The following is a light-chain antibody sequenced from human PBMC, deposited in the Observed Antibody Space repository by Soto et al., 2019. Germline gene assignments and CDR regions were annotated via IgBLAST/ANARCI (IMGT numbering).Light chain of an antibody. Sequence: DIVLTQSPGTLSLSVGERATLSCRASQSVSNNYLARYQQKPGQAPRLHIYGASNRATGTPDRFSGSGSGTDFTLTISRLEHEDIAVCYRQQYGTPGTVGEGTKVDI. CDR2: GAS. J-gene: IGKJ4*02. CDR1: QSVSNNY. V-gene: IGKV3-20*01. CDR3: QQYGTPGT.